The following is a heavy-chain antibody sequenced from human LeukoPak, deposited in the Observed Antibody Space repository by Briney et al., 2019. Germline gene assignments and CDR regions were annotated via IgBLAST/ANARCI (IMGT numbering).Heavy chain of an antibody. CDR2: IYHSGST. CDR3: ARDRGYCSSTSCRDY. J-gene: IGHJ4*02. D-gene: IGHD2-2*03. Sequence: SETLSLTCTVSGGSISSGGYYWSWIRQPPGKGLEWIGYIYHSGSTYYNPSLKSRVTISVDRSKNQFSLKLSSVTAADTAVYYCARDRGYCSSTSCRDYWGQGTLVTVSS. V-gene: IGHV4-30-2*01. CDR1: GGSISSGGYY.